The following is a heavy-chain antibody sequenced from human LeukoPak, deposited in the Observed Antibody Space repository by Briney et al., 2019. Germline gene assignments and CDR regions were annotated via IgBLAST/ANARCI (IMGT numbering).Heavy chain of an antibody. D-gene: IGHD5-24*01. CDR2: ISSSGTTK. V-gene: IGHV3-48*04. CDR3: AREVGDGYKYT. Sequence: GGSLSLSCAASGFTFSRYTMNWVRQAPGKGLEWVSYISSSGTTKYYADSVKGRFTISRDNAKNSLYLQMNSLRAEDTAVYYCAREVGDGYKYTWGQGTLVTVSS. CDR1: GFTFSRYT. J-gene: IGHJ5*02.